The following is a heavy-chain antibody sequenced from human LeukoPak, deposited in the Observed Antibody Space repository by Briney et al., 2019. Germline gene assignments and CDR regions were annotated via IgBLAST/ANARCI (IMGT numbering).Heavy chain of an antibody. CDR1: GGSFSGYY. Sequence: SETLSLTCAVYGGSFSGYYWSWIRQPPGKGLEWIGEINHSGSTYYNPSLKSRVTISVDTSKNQFSLKLSSVTAADTAVYYCARHLRTFVLDSWGQGTLVTVSS. V-gene: IGHV4-34*01. J-gene: IGHJ4*02. CDR3: ARHLRTFVLDS. D-gene: IGHD3-10*01. CDR2: INHSGST.